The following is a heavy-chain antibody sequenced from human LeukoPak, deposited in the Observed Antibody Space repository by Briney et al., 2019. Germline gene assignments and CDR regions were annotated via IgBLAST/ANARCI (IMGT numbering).Heavy chain of an antibody. CDR1: GYTFTSYA. V-gene: IGHV7-4-1*02. Sequence: ASVKVSCKASGYTFTSYAMNWVRQAPGQGLEWMGWINTNTGNPTYAQGFTGRFVFSLDTSVSTAYLQISSLKAEDTAVYYRARDLYYDFWSGYYTGPYYYGMDVWGQGTTVTVSS. CDR2: INTNTGNP. D-gene: IGHD3-3*01. CDR3: ARDLYYDFWSGYYTGPYYYGMDV. J-gene: IGHJ6*02.